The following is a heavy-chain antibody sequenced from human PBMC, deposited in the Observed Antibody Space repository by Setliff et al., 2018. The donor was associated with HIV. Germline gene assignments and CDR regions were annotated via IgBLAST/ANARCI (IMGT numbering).Heavy chain of an antibody. CDR1: GGSITSGGFY. D-gene: IGHD2-2*01. J-gene: IGHJ3*02. V-gene: IGHV4-31*03. Sequence: SETLYLTCTDSGGSITSGGFYWSWIRQYPQKGLEWIGYIYYSGGTYYNPSLKSRVTMSVDTSKNQFSLKLSSVTAADTAVYYCARGDAMTSLGAFDIWGQGTMVTVSS. CDR3: ARGDAMTSLGAFDI. CDR2: IYYSGGT.